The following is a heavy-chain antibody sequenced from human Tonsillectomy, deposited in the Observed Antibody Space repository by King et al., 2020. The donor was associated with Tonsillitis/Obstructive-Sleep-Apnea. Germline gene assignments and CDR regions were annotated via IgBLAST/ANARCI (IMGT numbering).Heavy chain of an antibody. CDR1: GGSISSGGYY. V-gene: IGHV4-31*03. CDR2: IYYSGST. J-gene: IGHJ6*02. Sequence: QLQESGPGLVKPSQTLSLTCTVSGGSISSGGYYWNWIRQHPGKGLEWIGYIYYSGSTYYNPSLKSRVAISVDTSKNQFSLKLSSVTAADTAVYYCARFCSSTSAYYYGMDVWGQGTTVTVSS. D-gene: IGHD2-2*01. CDR3: ARFCSSTSAYYYGMDV.